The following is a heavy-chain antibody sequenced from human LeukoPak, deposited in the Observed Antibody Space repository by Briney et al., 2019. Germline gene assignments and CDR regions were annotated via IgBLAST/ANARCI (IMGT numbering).Heavy chain of an antibody. CDR3: AKDRSPDEAAAAYFDY. J-gene: IGHJ4*02. D-gene: IGHD6-13*01. CDR1: GFTFSSYA. CDR2: ISGSGGST. Sequence: GGSLRLSCAASGFTFSSYAMSWVRQAPGKGLEWVSAISGSGGSTYYADSVKDRFTISRDNSKNTLYLQMNSLRAEDTAVYYCAKDRSPDEAAAAYFDYWGQGTLVTVSS. V-gene: IGHV3-23*01.